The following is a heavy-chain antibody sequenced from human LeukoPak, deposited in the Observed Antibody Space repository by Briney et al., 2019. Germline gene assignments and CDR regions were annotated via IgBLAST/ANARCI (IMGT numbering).Heavy chain of an antibody. Sequence: PGRSLRLSCTASGFTFCDYAMSWVRQAPGKGLEWVGFIRNKAYGGTTEFAASVRGRFTISRDESKSIAYLQMSGLKTEDTAVYYCTRETGGGIDYWGQGTLVTVSS. V-gene: IGHV3-49*04. CDR1: GFTFCDYA. CDR2: IRNKAYGGTT. J-gene: IGHJ4*02. D-gene: IGHD4-23*01. CDR3: TRETGGGIDY.